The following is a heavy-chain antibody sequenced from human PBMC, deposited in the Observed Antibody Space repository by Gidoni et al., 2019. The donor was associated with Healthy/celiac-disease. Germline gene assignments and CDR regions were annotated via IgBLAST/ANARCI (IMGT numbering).Heavy chain of an antibody. D-gene: IGHD3-16*02. CDR2: INPSGGST. Sequence: QVQLVQSGAEVKKPGASVKVSCKASGYTFTSYYMHWVRQAPGQGLEWMGIINPSGGSTSYAQKFQGRVTMTRDTSTSTVYMELSSLRSEDTAVYYCAREAYDYVWGSYRWIRHADYWGQGTLVTVSS. CDR3: AREAYDYVWGSYRWIRHADY. J-gene: IGHJ4*02. V-gene: IGHV1-46*01. CDR1: GYTFTSYY.